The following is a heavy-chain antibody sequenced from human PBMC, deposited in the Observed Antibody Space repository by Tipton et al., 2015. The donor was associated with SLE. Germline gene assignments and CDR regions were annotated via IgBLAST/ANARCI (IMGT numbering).Heavy chain of an antibody. CDR1: DYSISSGYY. CDR2: IYSGGST. Sequence: TLSLTCTVSDYSISSGYYWGWIRQSPGKGLEWIGYIYSGGSTKYNPYFESRVTISVDTSKNQFSLKLRSVTAADTAVYYCARDRGGSEYYYGMDVWGQGTTVTVSS. CDR3: ARDRGGSEYYYGMDV. V-gene: IGHV4-38-2*02. D-gene: IGHD2-15*01. J-gene: IGHJ6*02.